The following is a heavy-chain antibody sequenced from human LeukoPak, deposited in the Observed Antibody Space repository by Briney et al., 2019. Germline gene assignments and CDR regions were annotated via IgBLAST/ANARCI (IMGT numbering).Heavy chain of an antibody. J-gene: IGHJ4*02. Sequence: SETLSLTCAVYGRSFSGYYWSWIRQPPGKGLEWIGEINHSGSTNYNPSLKSRVTISVDTSKNQFSLKLSSVTAADTAVYYCARGHSGWYRARFGYWGQGTLVTVSS. D-gene: IGHD6-19*01. CDR3: ARGHSGWYRARFGY. CDR1: GRSFSGYY. V-gene: IGHV4-34*01. CDR2: INHSGST.